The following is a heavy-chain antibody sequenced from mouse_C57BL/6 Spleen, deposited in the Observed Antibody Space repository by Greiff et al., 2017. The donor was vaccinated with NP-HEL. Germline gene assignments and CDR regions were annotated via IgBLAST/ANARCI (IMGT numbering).Heavy chain of an antibody. CDR2: IDPEDGET. D-gene: IGHD1-1*01. CDR3: AFSYYGRSYWYFDV. CDR1: GFNIKDYY. J-gene: IGHJ1*03. V-gene: IGHV14-2*01. Sequence: VQLQQSGAELVKPGASVKLSCTASGFNIKDYYMHWVKQRTEQGLEWIGRIDPEDGETKYAPKFQGKATITADTSSNTAYLQHSSLTAEDTAVYYFAFSYYGRSYWYFDVWGTGTTVTVSS.